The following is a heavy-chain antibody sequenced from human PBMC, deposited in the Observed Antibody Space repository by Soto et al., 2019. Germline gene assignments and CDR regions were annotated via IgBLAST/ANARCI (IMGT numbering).Heavy chain of an antibody. CDR3: ARGSRGARLSSGWYLTPNWFDP. V-gene: IGHV6-1*01. J-gene: IGHJ5*02. CDR1: GDSVSSNSAA. Sequence: QSQTLSLTCAISGDSVSSNSAAWNWIRQSPSRGLEWLGRTYYRSKWYNDYAVSVKSRITINPDTSKNQFSLQLNSVTPEDTAVYYCARGSRGARLSSGWYLTPNWFDPWGQGTLVTVSS. CDR2: TYYRSKWYN. D-gene: IGHD6-19*01.